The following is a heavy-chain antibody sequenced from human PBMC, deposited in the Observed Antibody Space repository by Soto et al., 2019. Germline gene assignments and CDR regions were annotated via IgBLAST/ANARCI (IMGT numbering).Heavy chain of an antibody. J-gene: IGHJ6*02. V-gene: IGHV1-18*01. CDR3: AKNGQPPYYYYGMDV. CDR1: GYTFTRYG. D-gene: IGHD2-8*01. CDR2: IRGYNGDT. Sequence: QGQLVQSGPEVKKPGASVKVSCKASGYTFTRYGISWVRQPPGQGLEWMGWIRGYNGDTKYAQKFQGRVTMTIDTSTTTAYMELRSLTSDDSAVYYCAKNGQPPYYYYGMDVWGQGPTVTFSS.